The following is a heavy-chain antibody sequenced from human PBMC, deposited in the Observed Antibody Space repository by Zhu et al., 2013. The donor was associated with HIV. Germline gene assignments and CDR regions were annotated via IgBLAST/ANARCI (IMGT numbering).Heavy chain of an antibody. CDR3: ARGDYSQPRPGESPFDY. CDR1: GGTFSSYG. Sequence: QVQLVQSGAEVKKPGSSVKVSCKASGGTFSSYGVSWVRQAPGQGLEWMGGIIPIFGTVNNAQKFQGRVTITADDSTGTAYMELSSLRSEDTGVYYCARGDYSQPRPGESPFDYWGQGTLVTVSS. D-gene: IGHD3-16*01. V-gene: IGHV1-69*01. CDR2: IIPIFGTV. J-gene: IGHJ4*02.